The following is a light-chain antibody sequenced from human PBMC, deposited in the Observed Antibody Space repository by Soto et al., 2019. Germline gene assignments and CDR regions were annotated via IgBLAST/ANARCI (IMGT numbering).Light chain of an antibody. CDR2: QVS. CDR3: MQGTHCPWT. Sequence: DAVLTQSPLSLPVTLGQPAAISCRSSQSLVYSNGNAYLIWFHQRPGQSPRRLISQVSTRDAGVPERFSGSGSGTYFTLTISRVEAEDVGLYYCMQGTHCPWTFGQGTKVEIK. CDR1: QSLVYSNGNAY. V-gene: IGKV2-30*01. J-gene: IGKJ1*01.